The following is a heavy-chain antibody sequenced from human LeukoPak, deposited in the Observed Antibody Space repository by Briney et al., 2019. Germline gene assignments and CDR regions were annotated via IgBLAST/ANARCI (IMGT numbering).Heavy chain of an antibody. CDR3: ARRVIAAAGTLDY. Sequence: PSETLSLTCTVSGGAISSSSYYWGWSRQPPGKGLEWIGSIYYSGSTYYNPSLKSRVTISVDTSKNQFSLKLSSVTAADTAVYYCARRVIAAAGTLDYWGQGTLVTVSS. CDR1: GGAISSSSYY. J-gene: IGHJ4*02. D-gene: IGHD6-13*01. V-gene: IGHV4-39*01. CDR2: IYYSGST.